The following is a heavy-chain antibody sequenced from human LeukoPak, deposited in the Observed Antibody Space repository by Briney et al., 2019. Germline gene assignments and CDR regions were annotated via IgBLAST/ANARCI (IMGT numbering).Heavy chain of an antibody. CDR3: ASGLIRDYAFDI. CDR2: IYHSGST. CDR1: GYSISSGYY. V-gene: IGHV4-38-2*02. D-gene: IGHD6-19*01. Sequence: SETLSLTCTVSGYSISSGYYWGWIRQPPGKGLEWIGSIYHSGSTYYNPSLKSRVTISVDTSKNQFSLKLSSVTAADTAVYYCASGLIRDYAFDIWGQGTMVTVSS. J-gene: IGHJ3*02.